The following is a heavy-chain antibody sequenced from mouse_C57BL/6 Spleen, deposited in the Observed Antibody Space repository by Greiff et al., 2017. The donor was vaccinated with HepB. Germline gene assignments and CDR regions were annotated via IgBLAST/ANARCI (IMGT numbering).Heavy chain of an antibody. D-gene: IGHD2-2*01. CDR1: GYTFTDYY. J-gene: IGHJ3*01. Sequence: EVQLQQSGPELVKPGASVKISCKASGYTFTDYYMNWVKQSHGKSLEWIGDINPNNGGTSYNQKFKGKATLTVDKSSSTAYMELRSLTSEDSAVYYCARGDYGYDGGAWFAYWGQGTLVTVSA. CDR3: ARGDYGYDGGAWFAY. V-gene: IGHV1-26*01. CDR2: INPNNGGT.